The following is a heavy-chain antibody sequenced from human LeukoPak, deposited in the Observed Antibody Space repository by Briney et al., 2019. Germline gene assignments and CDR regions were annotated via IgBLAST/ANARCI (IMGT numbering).Heavy chain of an antibody. CDR3: AGEGGSYYEGNWFDP. J-gene: IGHJ5*02. CDR2: ISAYNGNT. D-gene: IGHD1-26*01. V-gene: IGHV1-18*01. CDR1: GYTFTSYG. Sequence: ASVKVSCKASGYTFTSYGISWVRQAPGQGLEWMGWISAYNGNTNYAQKLQGRVTMTTDTSTSTAYMELSRLRSDDTAVYYCAGEGGSYYEGNWFDPWGQGTLVTVSS.